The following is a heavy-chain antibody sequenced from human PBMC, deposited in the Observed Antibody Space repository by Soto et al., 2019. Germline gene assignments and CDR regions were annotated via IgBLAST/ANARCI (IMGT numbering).Heavy chain of an antibody. J-gene: IGHJ6*02. CDR2: IRSKAYGGTT. D-gene: IGHD3-3*01. Sequence: GGSLRLSCTASGFTFGDYAMSWFRQAPGKGLEWVGFIRSKAYGGTTEYAASVKGRFTISRDDSKSIAYLQMNSLKTEDTAVYYCTRDQDDFWSGSSAYYYYGMDVWGQGTTVTVSS. CDR1: GFTFGDYA. CDR3: TRDQDDFWSGSSAYYYYGMDV. V-gene: IGHV3-49*03.